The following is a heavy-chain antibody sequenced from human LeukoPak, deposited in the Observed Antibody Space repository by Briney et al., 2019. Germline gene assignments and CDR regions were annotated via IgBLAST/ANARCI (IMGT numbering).Heavy chain of an antibody. J-gene: IGHJ4*02. CDR1: GGSFSGYY. V-gene: IGHV4-34*01. D-gene: IGHD2-2*01. CDR3: ARGRAYQLLYYFDY. CDR2: INHSGST. Sequence: SETLSLTCAVYGGSFSGYYWSWIRQPPGKGLEWIGEINHSGSTNYNPPLKSRVTISVDTSKNQFSLKLSSVTAVDTAVYYCARGRAYQLLYYFDYWGQGTLVTVSS.